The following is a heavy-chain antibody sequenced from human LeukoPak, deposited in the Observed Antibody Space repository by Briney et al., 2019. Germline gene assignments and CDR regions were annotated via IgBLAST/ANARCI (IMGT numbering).Heavy chain of an antibody. CDR1: GFTFSSYA. D-gene: IGHD3-9*01. J-gene: IGHJ4*02. CDR3: AKDVDILTGYY. CDR2: ISGSGGSI. V-gene: IGHV3-23*01. Sequence: GGSLRLSCAASGFTFSSYAMSWVRQAPGKGLEWVSAISGSGGSIYYADSVKGRFTISRDNSKNTLYLQMNSLRAEDTAVYYCAKDVDILTGYYWGQGALVTVSS.